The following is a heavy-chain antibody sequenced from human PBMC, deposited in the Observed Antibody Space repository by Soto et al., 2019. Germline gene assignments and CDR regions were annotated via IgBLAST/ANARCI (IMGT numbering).Heavy chain of an antibody. J-gene: IGHJ5*02. D-gene: IGHD4-17*01. Sequence: PGGSLRLSCTASGFTFGDYAMSWFRQAPGKGLEWVGFIRSKAYGGTTEYAASVKGRFTISRDDSKSIAYLQMNSLKTEDTAVYYCTRFPPVGDYYPDWFDPWGQGTLVTVSS. CDR3: TRFPPVGDYYPDWFDP. CDR1: GFTFGDYA. V-gene: IGHV3-49*03. CDR2: IRSKAYGGTT.